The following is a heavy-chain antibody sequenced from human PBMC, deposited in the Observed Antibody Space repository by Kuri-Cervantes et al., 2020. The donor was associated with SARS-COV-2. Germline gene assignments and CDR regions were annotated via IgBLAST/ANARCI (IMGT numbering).Heavy chain of an antibody. J-gene: IGHJ6*03. CDR1: GGSFSGYY. CDR3: ARYGVYYYYYYMDV. D-gene: IGHD3-3*01. Sequence: GSLRLSCAVYGGSFSGYYWSWIRQSPGKGLVWIGEINHTGSTNYNPSLKSRVTISVDTSKNQFSLKLSSVTAADTAVYYCARYGVYYYYYYMDVWGKGTTVTVSS. CDR2: INHTGST. V-gene: IGHV4-34*01.